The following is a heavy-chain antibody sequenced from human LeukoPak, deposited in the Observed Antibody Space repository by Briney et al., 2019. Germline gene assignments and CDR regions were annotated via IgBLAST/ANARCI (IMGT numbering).Heavy chain of an antibody. J-gene: IGHJ4*02. Sequence: PSETLSLTCTVSGGSISSGSYYWSWTRQPAGKGLEWIGRIYTSGSTNYNPSLKSRVTISVDTSKNQLSLKLSSVTAADTAVYYCARSSSSWNWGQGTLVTVSS. CDR2: IYTSGST. CDR1: GGSISSGSYY. D-gene: IGHD6-13*01. V-gene: IGHV4-61*02. CDR3: ARSSSSWN.